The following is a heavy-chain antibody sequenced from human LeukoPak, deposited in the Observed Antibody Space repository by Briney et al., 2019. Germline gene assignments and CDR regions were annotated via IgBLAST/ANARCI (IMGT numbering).Heavy chain of an antibody. J-gene: IGHJ4*02. CDR1: GFTFSAYW. CDR2: IKRDGDEN. Sequence: GGSLRLSCAASGFTFSAYWMGWVRLTPGKGLEWVANIKRDGDENYSVDSVKGRFTIFRDNAKNSLYLQMNSLKAEDTAVYYCARIIHVDYTPLYYFDHWGQGTLVTVSS. D-gene: IGHD3-16*01. CDR3: ARIIHVDYTPLYYFDH. V-gene: IGHV3-7*01.